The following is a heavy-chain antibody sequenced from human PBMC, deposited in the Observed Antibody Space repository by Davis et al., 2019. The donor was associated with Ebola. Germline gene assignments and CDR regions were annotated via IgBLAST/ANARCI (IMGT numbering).Heavy chain of an antibody. CDR1: GGSISSSSYY. CDR2: IYLDGTT. J-gene: IGHJ6*02. V-gene: IGHV4-39*01. D-gene: IGHD6-13*01. Sequence: PSETLSLTCTVSGGSISSSSYYWGWIRQPPGKGLEWIGKIYLDGTTYYNPSLESRVTISADTSKNQFSLKLSSVTAADTAMYYCARTKVAATSIAAAGIGMDVWGQGTTVTVSS. CDR3: ARTKVAATSIAAAGIGMDV.